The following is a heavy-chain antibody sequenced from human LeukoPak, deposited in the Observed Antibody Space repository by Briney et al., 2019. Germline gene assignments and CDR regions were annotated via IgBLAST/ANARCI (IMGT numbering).Heavy chain of an antibody. CDR3: ANLDSGYSYGFDY. CDR1: GFTFDDYA. Sequence: GGSLRLSCAASGFTFDDYAMHWVRQAPGKGLEWVSLISGDGGSTYYADSVMGRFTISRDNSKNSLYLQMNSLRTEDTALYYCANLDSGYSYGFDYWGQGTLVTVSS. J-gene: IGHJ4*02. D-gene: IGHD5-18*01. CDR2: ISGDGGST. V-gene: IGHV3-43*02.